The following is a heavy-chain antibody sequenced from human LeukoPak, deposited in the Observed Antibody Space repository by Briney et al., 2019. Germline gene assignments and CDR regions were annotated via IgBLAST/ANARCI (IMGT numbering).Heavy chain of an antibody. Sequence: SETLSLTCAVSGGSISSSNWWSWVRQPPGKGLEWIGEIYHSGSTNYNPSLKSRVTISVDKSKNQFSLKLSSVTAADTAVYYCARKPLGYSRPDSDYWGQGTLVTVSS. J-gene: IGHJ4*02. CDR3: ARKPLGYSRPDSDY. CDR1: GGSISSSNW. CDR2: IYHSGST. V-gene: IGHV4-4*02. D-gene: IGHD6-13*01.